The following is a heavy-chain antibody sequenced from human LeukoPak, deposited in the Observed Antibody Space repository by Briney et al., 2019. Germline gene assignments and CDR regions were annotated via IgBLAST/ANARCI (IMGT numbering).Heavy chain of an antibody. CDR2: IKQDGSEK. D-gene: IGHD6-19*01. Sequence: GGSLRLSCAASGSTFGSYWLSWVRQAPGKGLEWVANIKQDGSEKSYVASVKGRFTISRDNAKNSLYLQMNSLRAEDTAVYYCVRDQWVAGNFDYWGQGTLVTVSS. CDR1: GSTFGSYW. V-gene: IGHV3-7*01. CDR3: VRDQWVAGNFDY. J-gene: IGHJ4*02.